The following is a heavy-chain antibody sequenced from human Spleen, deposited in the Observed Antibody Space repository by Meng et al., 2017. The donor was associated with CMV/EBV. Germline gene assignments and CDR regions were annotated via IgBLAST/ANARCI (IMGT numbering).Heavy chain of an antibody. V-gene: IGHV3-74*01. CDR1: GFPFSVYW. D-gene: IGHD3-3*01. Sequence: GESLKISCAASGFPFSVYWMHWVRQAPGKGLVWVSRINRDGSITDYADSVKGRFTISRDNAKNTVYLQMNSLRAEDTAVYYCARHTIFGVGGGMDVWGQGTTVTVSS. CDR3: ARHTIFGVGGGMDV. J-gene: IGHJ6*02. CDR2: INRDGSIT.